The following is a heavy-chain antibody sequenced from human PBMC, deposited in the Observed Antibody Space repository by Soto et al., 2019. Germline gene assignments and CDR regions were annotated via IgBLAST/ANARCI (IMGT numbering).Heavy chain of an antibody. Sequence: QVQLQESGPGLVKPSQTLSLTCTVSGGSISSGGYYWSWIRQHPGKGLEWIGYIYYSGRTYYNPSLKSRVTISVDTSKNQFSLKLSSVTAADTAVYYCARSRNSNYAFFDYWGQGTLVTVSS. J-gene: IGHJ4*02. V-gene: IGHV4-31*03. CDR2: IYYSGRT. D-gene: IGHD4-4*01. CDR3: ARSRNSNYAFFDY. CDR1: GGSISSGGYY.